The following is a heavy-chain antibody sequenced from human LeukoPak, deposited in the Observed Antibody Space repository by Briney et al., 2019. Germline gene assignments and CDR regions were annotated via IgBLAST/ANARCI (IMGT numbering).Heavy chain of an antibody. CDR1: GYTFTGYY. D-gene: IGHD1-26*01. CDR3: ARAPLGRGSWFDP. J-gene: IGHJ5*02. CDR2: INPNSGGT. Sequence: ASVKVSCKASGYTFTGYYMHWVRQAPGQGLEWMGWINPNSGGTNYALRFQGRVTMTRDTSINTAYMELSRLTFDDTAVYYCARAPLGRGSWFDPWGQGTLVTVSS. V-gene: IGHV1-2*02.